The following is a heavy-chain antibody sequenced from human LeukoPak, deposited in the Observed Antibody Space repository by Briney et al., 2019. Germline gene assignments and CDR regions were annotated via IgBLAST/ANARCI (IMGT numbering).Heavy chain of an antibody. V-gene: IGHV1-18*03. CDR3: ARDHCTNGVCYKGTLDY. Sequence: ASVKVSCKASGYTFTSYGISWVRQAPGQGLEWMGWISAYNGNTNYAQKLQGRVTITKDTSATTAYMELSSLRSEDMAVYYCARDHCTNGVCYKGTLDYWGQGALVTVSS. D-gene: IGHD2-8*01. CDR2: ISAYNGNT. CDR1: GYTFTSYG. J-gene: IGHJ4*02.